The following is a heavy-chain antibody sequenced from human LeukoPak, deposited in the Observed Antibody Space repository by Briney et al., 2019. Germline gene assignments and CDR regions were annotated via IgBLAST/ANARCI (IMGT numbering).Heavy chain of an antibody. CDR3: ATGAIVYDY. Sequence: GASVKVSCTVSGSTLTTISIDWVRQTPGKGLEWMGSLSPRDGETIYAQKLQGRFKMTADTATDTAYMEMSSLESGDTALYYCATGAIVYDYWGQGTLVTVSS. CDR1: GSTLTTIS. V-gene: IGHV1-24*01. J-gene: IGHJ4*02. CDR2: LSPRDGET. D-gene: IGHD3-9*01.